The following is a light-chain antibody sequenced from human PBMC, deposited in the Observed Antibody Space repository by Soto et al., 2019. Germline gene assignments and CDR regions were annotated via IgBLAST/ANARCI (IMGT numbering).Light chain of an antibody. V-gene: IGKV1-5*01. CDR2: DAS. CDR1: QSISSR. J-gene: IGKJ1*01. Sequence: DIQMTQSPSTLSGSLGYRVTITCLASQSISSRLAWYQQKSGKAPNLLIYDASSLEGGVPSRFSGSASETEFTLTISSLQPDDFATYYCQQYINGWTFGQGTKVDIK. CDR3: QQYINGWT.